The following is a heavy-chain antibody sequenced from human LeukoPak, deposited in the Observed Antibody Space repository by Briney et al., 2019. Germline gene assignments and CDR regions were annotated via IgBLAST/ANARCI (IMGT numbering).Heavy chain of an antibody. V-gene: IGHV3-74*01. Sequence: PGGSLRLSCAASGFTFSNYMMHWVRQAPGKGLVWVSRIKSDGITITYADSVKGRFTISRDNSKNTLYLQMNSLRAEDTAVYYCAHFWSGPYYFDYWGQGTLVTVSS. CDR1: GFTFSNYM. CDR3: AHFWSGPYYFDY. CDR2: IKSDGITI. D-gene: IGHD3-3*02. J-gene: IGHJ4*02.